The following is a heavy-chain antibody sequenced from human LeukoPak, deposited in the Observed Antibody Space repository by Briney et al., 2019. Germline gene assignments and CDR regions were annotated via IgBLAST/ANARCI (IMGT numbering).Heavy chain of an antibody. CDR1: GGSISSSNW. J-gene: IGHJ4*02. CDR3: ARASYGVTNLFDY. CDR2: IYHSGST. V-gene: IGHV4-4*02. D-gene: IGHD4-17*01. Sequence: PSETLSLTCAVSGGSISSSNWWGWVRQPPGKGLEWIGEIYHSGSTNYNPSLKSRVTISVDKSKNQFSLKLSSVTAADTAVYYCARASYGVTNLFDYWGQGTLVTVSS.